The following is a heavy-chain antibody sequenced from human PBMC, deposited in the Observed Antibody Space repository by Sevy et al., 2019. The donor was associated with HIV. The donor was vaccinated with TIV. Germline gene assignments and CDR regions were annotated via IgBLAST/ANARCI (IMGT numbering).Heavy chain of an antibody. Sequence: GGSLRLSCTASGFTFGDYAMSWFRQAPGKGLEWVGFIRSKAYGGTTEYAASVKGRFTISRDDSKSIAYLQMNSLKTEDTAVYYCTRLGYCSSTSCYRYYYYGMDVWGQRTTVTVSS. CDR2: IRSKAYGGTT. CDR1: GFTFGDYA. V-gene: IGHV3-49*03. J-gene: IGHJ6*02. CDR3: TRLGYCSSTSCYRYYYYGMDV. D-gene: IGHD2-2*01.